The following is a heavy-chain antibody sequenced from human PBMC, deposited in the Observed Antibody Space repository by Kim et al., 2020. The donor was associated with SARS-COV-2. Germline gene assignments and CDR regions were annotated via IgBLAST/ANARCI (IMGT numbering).Heavy chain of an antibody. Sequence: AESVKCRFTITRDNAKNTLYLQMNSLRVEDTAVYYCASRTAVAGTYYFDYWGQGTLVTVSS. V-gene: IGHV3-74*01. CDR3: ASRTAVAGTYYFDY. D-gene: IGHD6-19*01. J-gene: IGHJ4*02.